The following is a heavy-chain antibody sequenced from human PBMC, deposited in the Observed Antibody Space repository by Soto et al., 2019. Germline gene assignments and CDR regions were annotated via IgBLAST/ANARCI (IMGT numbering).Heavy chain of an antibody. V-gene: IGHV3-30-3*01. Sequence: GGSLRLSCAASGFTFSSYAMHWVRQAPGKGLEWVAVISYDGSNKYYADSVKGRFTISRDNSKNTLYLQMNSLRAEDTAVYYCARDSLELPLGWFDPWGQGTLVTVSS. CDR3: ARDSLELPLGWFDP. CDR1: GFTFSSYA. J-gene: IGHJ5*02. CDR2: ISYDGSNK. D-gene: IGHD1-7*01.